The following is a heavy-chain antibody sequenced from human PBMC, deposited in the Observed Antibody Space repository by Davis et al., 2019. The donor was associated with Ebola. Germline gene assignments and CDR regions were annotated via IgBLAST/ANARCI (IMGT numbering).Heavy chain of an antibody. J-gene: IGHJ4*02. CDR2: ISAYNGNT. V-gene: IGHV1-18*04. CDR1: GYTFTGYY. Sequence: ASVKVSCKASGYTFTGYYLHWVRQAPGQGLEWMGWISAYNGNTKYTQKVQGRVSMTTDTPTSTAYMELRSLRSDDTAVYYCARGDGYNWRLDYWGQGTLVTVSS. D-gene: IGHD5-24*01. CDR3: ARGDGYNWRLDY.